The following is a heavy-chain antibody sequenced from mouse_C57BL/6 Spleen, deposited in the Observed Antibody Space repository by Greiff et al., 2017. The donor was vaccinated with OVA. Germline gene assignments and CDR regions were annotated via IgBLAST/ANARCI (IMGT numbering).Heavy chain of an antibody. CDR2: ISDGGSYT. CDR3: AREGDYGSSYGYAMDY. V-gene: IGHV5-4*01. Sequence: EVQLVESGGGLVKPGGSLKLSCAASGFTFSSYAMSWVRQTPEKRLEWVATISDGGSYTYYPDNVKGRFTISRDNAKNNLYLQMSHLKSEDTAMYYCAREGDYGSSYGYAMDYWGQGTSVTVSS. D-gene: IGHD1-1*01. J-gene: IGHJ4*01. CDR1: GFTFSSYA.